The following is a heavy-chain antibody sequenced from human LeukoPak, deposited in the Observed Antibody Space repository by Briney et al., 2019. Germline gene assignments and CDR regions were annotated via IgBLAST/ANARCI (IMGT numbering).Heavy chain of an antibody. Sequence: GSLRLSCAASGFTFSSYGMHWVRQAPGKGLEWVAVISYDGSNKYYADSVKGRFNISRDNSKNTLYLQMNSLRAEDTAVYYCAKEEQYSYAIWGQGTLVTVSS. V-gene: IGHV3-30*18. J-gene: IGHJ4*02. CDR3: AKEEQYSYAI. CDR1: GFTFSSYG. D-gene: IGHD5-18*01. CDR2: ISYDGSNK.